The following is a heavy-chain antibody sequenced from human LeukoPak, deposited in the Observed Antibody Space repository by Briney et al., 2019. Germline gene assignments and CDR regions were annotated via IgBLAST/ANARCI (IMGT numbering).Heavy chain of an antibody. J-gene: IGHJ5*02. CDR1: GGTFSSYA. Sequence: ASVKVSCKASGGTFSSYAISWVRQAPGQGLEWMGGIIPIFGTANYAQKFQGRVTITTDESTSTAYMELSSLRSEDTAVYYCASQIYSTNGPTSFDPWGQETLVTVSS. D-gene: IGHD6-13*01. CDR3: ASQIYSTNGPTSFDP. CDR2: IIPIFGTA. V-gene: IGHV1-69*05.